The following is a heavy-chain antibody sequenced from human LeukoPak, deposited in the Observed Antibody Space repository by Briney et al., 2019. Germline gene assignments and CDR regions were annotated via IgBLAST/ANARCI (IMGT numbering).Heavy chain of an antibody. J-gene: IGHJ6*02. D-gene: IGHD2-2*01. CDR2: IFSGGIT. Sequence: SETLSLTCTVSGGSISSYYWSWIRQPPGKGLEWIGYIFSGGITNYNPSLKSRTTISLGTSESQFSLTVTSVTAADTAVYYCARGVCTSSYCYAGDYGLDVWGQGTTVTVSS. CDR1: GGSISSYY. V-gene: IGHV4-59*08. CDR3: ARGVCTSSYCYAGDYGLDV.